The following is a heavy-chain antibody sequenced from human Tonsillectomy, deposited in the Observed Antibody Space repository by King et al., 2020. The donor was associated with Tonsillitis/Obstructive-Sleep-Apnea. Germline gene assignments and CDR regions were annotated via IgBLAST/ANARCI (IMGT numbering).Heavy chain of an antibody. V-gene: IGHV3-15*01. D-gene: IGHD2-2*01. Sequence: VQLVESGGGLVKPGGSLRLSCAASGFTFSNAWMSWVRQAPGKGLEWVGRIKSKTDGGTTDYAAPVKGRFTISRDDSKNTLYLQMNSLKTEDTAVYYCTTSLVVPAAMYWYFDLWGRGTLVTVSS. CDR3: TTSLVVPAAMYWYFDL. CDR2: IKSKTDGGTT. CDR1: GFTFSNAW. J-gene: IGHJ2*01.